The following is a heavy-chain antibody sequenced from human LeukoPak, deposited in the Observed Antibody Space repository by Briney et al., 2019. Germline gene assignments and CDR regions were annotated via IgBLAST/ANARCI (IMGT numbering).Heavy chain of an antibody. D-gene: IGHD3-10*01. V-gene: IGHV1-8*01. CDR1: GYTFTSYD. CDR3: ARLPEYYYGSGSLPHAFDI. J-gene: IGHJ3*02. Sequence: GASVKVSCKASGYTFTSYDINWVRQATGQGLEWMGWMNPNSGNTGYAQKFQGRVTMTRNTSISTAYMELSSLRSEDTAVYYCARLPEYYYGSGSLPHAFDIWGQGTMVTVSS. CDR2: MNPNSGNT.